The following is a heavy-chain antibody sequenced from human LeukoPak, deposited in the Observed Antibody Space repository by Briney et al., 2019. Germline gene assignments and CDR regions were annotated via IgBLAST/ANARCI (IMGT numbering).Heavy chain of an antibody. V-gene: IGHV4-39*07. J-gene: IGHJ3*02. D-gene: IGHD5-18*01. Sequence: PSETLSLTCTVSGGSISVTNYYWGWIRQPPGKGLEWIGSSYYSGSTYYNPSLRSRVTISVDTSKNQFSLKLSSVTAADTAVYYCARGYSYADAFDIWGQGTMVTVSS. CDR1: GGSISVTNYY. CDR2: SYYSGST. CDR3: ARGYSYADAFDI.